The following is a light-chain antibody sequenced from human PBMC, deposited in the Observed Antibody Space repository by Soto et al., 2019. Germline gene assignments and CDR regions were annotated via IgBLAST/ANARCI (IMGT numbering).Light chain of an antibody. J-gene: IGLJ1*01. CDR2: VYSDGSQ. V-gene: IGLV4-69*01. Sequence: QAVVTQSPSASASLGASVRLTCTLSSGHSTYDIAWHQQQPEKGPRYLMKVYSDGSQSKGDGIPNRFSGSSSGAERYLTISSLQPDDEADYYCQAWGTGIRVFGTGTKVTVL. CDR1: SGHSTYD. CDR3: QAWGTGIRV.